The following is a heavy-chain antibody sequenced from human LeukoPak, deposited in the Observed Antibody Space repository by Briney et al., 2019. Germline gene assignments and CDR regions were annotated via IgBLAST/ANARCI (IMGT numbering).Heavy chain of an antibody. D-gene: IGHD3-10*01. V-gene: IGHV1-2*02. J-gene: IGHJ4*02. Sequence: ASVKVSCKASGYTFTDYNIHWVRQAPGQGLEWMGWINPNSGGTNYAQRFQGMVTMTRDASISTAYMDLGSLKSDDTATYFCSVWFGEFAHWGQGTLVTVSS. CDR3: SVWFGEFAH. CDR2: INPNSGGT. CDR1: GYTFTDYN.